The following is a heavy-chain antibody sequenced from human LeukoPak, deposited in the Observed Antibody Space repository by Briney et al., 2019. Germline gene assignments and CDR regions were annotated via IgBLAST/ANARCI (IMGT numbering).Heavy chain of an antibody. V-gene: IGHV5-51*01. Sequence: GESLKISCKGSGHTFTNNWIAWVRQMPGKGLEWMGIIYPGDSDTRYSPSFQGQVTISADKSISTAYLQWSSLKASDTAMYYCARQRSARRSAFDIWGQGTMVTVSS. CDR3: ARQRSARRSAFDI. CDR1: GHTFTNNW. CDR2: IYPGDSDT. J-gene: IGHJ3*02.